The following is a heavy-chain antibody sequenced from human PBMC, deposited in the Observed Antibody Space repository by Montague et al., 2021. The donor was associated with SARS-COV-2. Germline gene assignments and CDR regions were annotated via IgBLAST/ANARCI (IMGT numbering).Heavy chain of an antibody. Sequence: SLRLSCAASGFTFSSYWMSWVRQAPGNGLEWVASIKEDGSEKDYXXSLKGRFTISRDNAKNSLHLQMNSLRADDTAVYYCARDFAHYTGYVAGYFDYWGQGTLVTVSS. CDR1: GFTFSSYW. D-gene: IGHD5-12*01. V-gene: IGHV3-7*03. J-gene: IGHJ4*02. CDR3: ARDFAHYTGYVAGYFDY. CDR2: IKEDGSEK.